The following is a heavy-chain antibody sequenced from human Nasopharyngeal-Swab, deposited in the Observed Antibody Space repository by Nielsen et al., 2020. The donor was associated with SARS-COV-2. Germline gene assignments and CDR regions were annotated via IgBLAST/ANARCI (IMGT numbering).Heavy chain of an antibody. Sequence: GESLKISCAASGFTFSSFGMHWVRQAPGKGLEWGAFIANDASNEYYGDAVKGRFSISRDSSKNTLYLPMDSLRGEDTAVYYCARDAPAHYGAFYWGRGTVVTVSS. V-gene: IGHV3-30*03. CDR2: IANDASNE. J-gene: IGHJ4*02. CDR3: ARDAPAHYGAFY. CDR1: GFTFSSFG. D-gene: IGHD4-17*01.